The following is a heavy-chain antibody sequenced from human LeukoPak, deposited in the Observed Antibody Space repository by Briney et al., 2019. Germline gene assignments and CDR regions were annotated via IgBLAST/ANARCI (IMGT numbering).Heavy chain of an antibody. Sequence: PGGSLRLSCAASGFTFSSYEMNWVRQAPGKGLEYVSAISSNGGSTYYANSVKGRFTISRDNSKNTLYLQMGSLRAEDMAVYYCARGQRGIAVAGGGTFDYWGQGTLVTVSS. D-gene: IGHD6-19*01. J-gene: IGHJ4*02. CDR2: ISSNGGST. CDR3: ARGQRGIAVAGGGTFDY. V-gene: IGHV3-64*01. CDR1: GFTFSSYE.